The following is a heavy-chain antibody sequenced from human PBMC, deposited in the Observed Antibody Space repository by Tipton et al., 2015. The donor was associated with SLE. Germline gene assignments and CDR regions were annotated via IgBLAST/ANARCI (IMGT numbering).Heavy chain of an antibody. Sequence: TLSLTCAVSGYSISSGYYWGRIRQPPGKGLEWIGSIYHSGSTNYNPSLKSRVTISVDTSKNQFSLKLSSVTAADTAVYYCARVKWGGAFDIWGQGTMVTVSS. CDR2: IYHSGST. D-gene: IGHD7-27*01. CDR1: GYSISSGYY. CDR3: ARVKWGGAFDI. J-gene: IGHJ3*02. V-gene: IGHV4-38-2*01.